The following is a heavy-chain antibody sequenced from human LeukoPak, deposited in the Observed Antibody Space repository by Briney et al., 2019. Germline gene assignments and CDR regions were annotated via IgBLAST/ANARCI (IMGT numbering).Heavy chain of an antibody. D-gene: IGHD3-10*01. J-gene: IGHJ5*02. CDR3: ARESFYGSGSYSENWFDP. Sequence: ASVKVSCKASGYTFTGYYMYWVRQAPGQGLEWMGWIHPNSGGTNYAQKFQGRVTMTSDTSISTVYMELSRLRSDDTAVYYCARESFYGSGSYSENWFDPWGQGTLVTVSS. CDR2: IHPNSGGT. CDR1: GYTFTGYY. V-gene: IGHV1-2*02.